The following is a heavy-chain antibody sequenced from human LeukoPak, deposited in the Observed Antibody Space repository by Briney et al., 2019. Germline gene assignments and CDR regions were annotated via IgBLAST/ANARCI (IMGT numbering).Heavy chain of an antibody. D-gene: IGHD5-24*01. J-gene: IGHJ3*02. V-gene: IGHV3-7*01. CDR1: GFTFSSYW. CDR3: ARDADLGATITGAFDI. Sequence: GGSLRLSCAASGFTFSSYWMSWVRRAPGKGLEWVASINQEGSQNYYVDSVEGRFTISRDNTKKSLYLQINRLRFDDTAVYYCARDADLGATITGAFDIWGQGTLVIVSS. CDR2: INQEGSQN.